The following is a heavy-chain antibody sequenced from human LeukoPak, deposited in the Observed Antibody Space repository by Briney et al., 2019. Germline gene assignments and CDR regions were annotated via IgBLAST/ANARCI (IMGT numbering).Heavy chain of an antibody. Sequence: PSETLSLTCTVSGGSISSHYWSWIRQPPGKGLEWIGYIYYSGSTNYNPSLKSRVTISVDTSKNQFSLKLSSVTAADTAVYYCARERGYSYGRHFDYWGQGTLVIVSS. CDR3: ARERGYSYGRHFDY. J-gene: IGHJ4*02. CDR2: IYYSGST. D-gene: IGHD5-18*01. CDR1: GGSISSHY. V-gene: IGHV4-59*11.